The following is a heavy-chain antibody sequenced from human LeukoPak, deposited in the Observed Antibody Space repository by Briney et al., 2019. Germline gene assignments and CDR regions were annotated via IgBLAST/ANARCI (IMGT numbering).Heavy chain of an antibody. D-gene: IGHD1-1*01. CDR2: IGTASDT. Sequence: GGSLRLSCAASGFTFSSFDMHWVRQPTGQGLEWVSTIGTASDTYYPGSVEGRFTLSRDNAKNSLYLQMNSLTAGDTAVYYCARGPARGKYFYMDVWGKGTTVTVSS. V-gene: IGHV3-13*01. CDR1: GFTFSSFD. J-gene: IGHJ6*03. CDR3: ARGPARGKYFYMDV.